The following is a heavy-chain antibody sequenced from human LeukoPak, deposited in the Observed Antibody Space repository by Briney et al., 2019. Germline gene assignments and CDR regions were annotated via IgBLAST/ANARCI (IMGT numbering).Heavy chain of an antibody. CDR1: GVSFSLYH. D-gene: IGHD6-25*01. CDR2: VNRWGST. V-gene: IGHV4-34*01. J-gene: IGHJ4*02. CDR3: ATDSQSSVYYF. Sequence: SETLSLTCAVYGVSFSLYHWSWIRQSPGKGLEWIGEVNRWGSTNYNPALESRVTISVDRYKNQFSLNLRSLTAADTAVYYCATDSQSSVYYFWGQGALVTVSS.